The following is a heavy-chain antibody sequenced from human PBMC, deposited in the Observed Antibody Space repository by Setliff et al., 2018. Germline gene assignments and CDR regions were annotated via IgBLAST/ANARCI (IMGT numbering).Heavy chain of an antibody. J-gene: IGHJ4*02. CDR1: GFTFSRYW. CDR3: AKPRVELRWGFES. CDR2: IYSGDRST. Sequence: GGSLRLSCGASGFTFSRYWMYWVRQVPGKGLGWVPTIYSGDRSTFYTDSVKGRFIIYRDSSKNTLYMQMNSLRAEDTAVYYCAKPRVELRWGFESWGQGTLVTVSS. V-gene: IGHV3-23*03. D-gene: IGHD1-7*01.